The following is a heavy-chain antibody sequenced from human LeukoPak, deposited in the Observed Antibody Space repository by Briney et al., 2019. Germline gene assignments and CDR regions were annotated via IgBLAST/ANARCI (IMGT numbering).Heavy chain of an antibody. Sequence: SETLSLTCSVSGGSISPYYWSWIRQPPGKGLEWIGYIYSSGSANYNPSLKSRVTISVDTSKNHFSLKLSSVTAADTAAYYCARMGGYSGYATHWGQGTLVTVSS. D-gene: IGHD5-12*01. V-gene: IGHV4-59*08. J-gene: IGHJ4*02. CDR2: IYSSGSA. CDR1: GGSISPYY. CDR3: ARMGGYSGYATH.